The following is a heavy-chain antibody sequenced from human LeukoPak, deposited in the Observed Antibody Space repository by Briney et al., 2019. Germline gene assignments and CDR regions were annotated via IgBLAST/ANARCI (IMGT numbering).Heavy chain of an antibody. Sequence: PGGSLRLSCAASGFTFSSYWMHWVRQAPGKGLVWVSRINSDGSSTSYADSVKGRFTISRDNAKNTLYLQMNSLRAEDTAVYYCARVGSRDGEVDYWGQGTLVTLSS. CDR1: GFTFSSYW. D-gene: IGHD2-21*01. J-gene: IGHJ4*02. CDR3: ARVGSRDGEVDY. V-gene: IGHV3-74*01. CDR2: INSDGSST.